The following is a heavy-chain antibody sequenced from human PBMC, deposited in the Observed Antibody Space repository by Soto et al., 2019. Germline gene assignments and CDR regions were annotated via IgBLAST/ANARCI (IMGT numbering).Heavy chain of an antibody. CDR3: GTEPGYYASSGPHWFDT. D-gene: IGHD3-22*01. J-gene: IGHJ5*02. CDR2: IYPGDSDT. Sequence: HGESLKISCKGSGYSFTSYWIGWVRQMPGKGLEWMGIIYPGDSDTRYSPSFQGQVTISADKSISTAYLQWSSLKASDTAMYYCGTEPGYYASSGPHWFDTWGQGTLATVSS. V-gene: IGHV5-51*01. CDR1: GYSFTSYW.